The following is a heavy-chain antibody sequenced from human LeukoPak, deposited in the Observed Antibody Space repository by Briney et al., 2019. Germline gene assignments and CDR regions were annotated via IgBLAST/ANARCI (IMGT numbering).Heavy chain of an antibody. D-gene: IGHD3-3*01. V-gene: IGHV3-23*01. Sequence: GGPLRLSCAASGFTFSSYAMSWVRQAPGKGLEWVSAISGSGGSTYYADSVKGRFTISRDNSKNTLYLQMNSLRAEDTAVYYCAKDELEGRQPLDYWGQGTLVTVSS. CDR1: GFTFSSYA. J-gene: IGHJ4*02. CDR2: ISGSGGST. CDR3: AKDELEGRQPLDY.